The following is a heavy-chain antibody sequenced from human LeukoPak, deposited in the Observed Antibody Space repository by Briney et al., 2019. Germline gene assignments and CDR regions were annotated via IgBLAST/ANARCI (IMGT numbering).Heavy chain of an antibody. V-gene: IGHV1-18*01. D-gene: IGHD3-10*01. CDR2: ISAYGGNT. Sequence: ASVKVSCKASGYTFPNYGITWVRQAPGQGLEWMGWISAYGGNTNYVQKFQGRVTMATDASTSTAYMELRSLRSEDTAVYYCARINKTPVRKRPAYWFDPWGQGTLVTVSS. CDR1: GYTFPNYG. J-gene: IGHJ5*02. CDR3: ARINKTPVRKRPAYWFDP.